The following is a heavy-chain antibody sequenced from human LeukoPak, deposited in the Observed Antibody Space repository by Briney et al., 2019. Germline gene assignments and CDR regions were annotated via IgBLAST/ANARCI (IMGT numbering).Heavy chain of an antibody. D-gene: IGHD6-19*01. CDR2: MKGDGSEI. J-gene: IGHJ4*02. CDR1: GFTFSTYW. V-gene: IGHV3-7*01. Sequence: GGSLRLSCAASGFTFSTYWMTWVRQAPGKGLEWVANMKGDGSEIYYVDSVKGRFTISRDNSKNTLYLQMNSLRAEDTAVYYCAKSDAVADYFDYWGQGTLVTVSS. CDR3: AKSDAVADYFDY.